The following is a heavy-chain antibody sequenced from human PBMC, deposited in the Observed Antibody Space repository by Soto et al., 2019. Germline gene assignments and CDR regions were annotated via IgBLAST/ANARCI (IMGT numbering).Heavy chain of an antibody. J-gene: IGHJ4*02. V-gene: IGHV6-1*01. D-gene: IGHD6-13*01. CDR2: TYYRSKWYH. CDR1: GDSVSSNRAT. CDR3: GRLVGNSWIDY. Sequence: SQXLSLTCAISGDSVSSNRATWNWLRQSPSRGLEWLGRTYYRSKWYHDYAVSLNGRGTINPDTSQNQFSLHLTPVTPEDTAVYYCGRLVGNSWIDYWGQGTLVTVSS.